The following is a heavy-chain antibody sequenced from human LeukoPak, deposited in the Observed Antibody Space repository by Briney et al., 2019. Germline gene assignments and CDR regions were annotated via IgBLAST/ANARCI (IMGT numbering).Heavy chain of an antibody. Sequence: ASVKVSCKASGYTFTAYYMHWVRQAPGQGLEWMAWINLNSGGTNYAQKFQGRVTMTRDTSISTAYMELSSLRSDDTAVYYCARRRGGWYHAFDIWGQGTMVTVSS. V-gene: IGHV1-2*02. D-gene: IGHD6-19*01. J-gene: IGHJ3*02. CDR1: GYTFTAYY. CDR3: ARRRGGWYHAFDI. CDR2: INLNSGGT.